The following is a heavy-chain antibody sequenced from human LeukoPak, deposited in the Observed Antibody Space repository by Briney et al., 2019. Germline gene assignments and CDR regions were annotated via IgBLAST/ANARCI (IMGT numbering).Heavy chain of an antibody. CDR1: GGSISSSSYH. CDR3: ARDLGHYGGPFDY. Sequence: PSETLSLTCTVSGGSISSSSYHWGWIRQPPGKGLEWIGSIYYSGSTYYNPSLKSRVTISVDTSKNQFSLKLSSVTAADTAVYYCARDLGHYGGPFDYWGQGTLVTVSS. J-gene: IGHJ4*02. CDR2: IYYSGST. D-gene: IGHD4-23*01. V-gene: IGHV4-39*07.